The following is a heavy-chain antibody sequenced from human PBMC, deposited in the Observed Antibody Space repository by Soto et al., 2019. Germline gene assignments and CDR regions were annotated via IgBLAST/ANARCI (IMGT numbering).Heavy chain of an antibody. D-gene: IGHD3-22*01. J-gene: IGHJ6*02. CDR1: GVSISSSKW. V-gene: IGHV4-4*02. CDR3: ARHRLNFDSGGDYHHGMDV. CDR2: VHHGANT. Sequence: QMQLQESGPGLVRPSGTLSLTCAVSGVSISSSKWWSWVRQPPGKGLEWIGAVHHGANTNYSPSLESRVSISIVKSKDFFSLRLWSVTAADTAVYFCARHRLNFDSGGDYHHGMDVWGQGITVTVSS.